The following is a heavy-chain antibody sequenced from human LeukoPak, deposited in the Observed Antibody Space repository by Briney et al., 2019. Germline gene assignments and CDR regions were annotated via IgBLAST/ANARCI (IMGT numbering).Heavy chain of an antibody. CDR1: GFTFSSYA. J-gene: IGHJ4*02. D-gene: IGHD2-15*01. CDR2: ISSNGGST. Sequence: GGSLRLSCSASGFTFSSYAMHWVRQAPGKGLEYVSAISSNGGSTYYADSVKGRFTISRDNSKNTLYLQMSSLRAGDTAVYYCVKYCSGGSCPFDYWGQGTLVTVSS. CDR3: VKYCSGGSCPFDY. V-gene: IGHV3-64D*09.